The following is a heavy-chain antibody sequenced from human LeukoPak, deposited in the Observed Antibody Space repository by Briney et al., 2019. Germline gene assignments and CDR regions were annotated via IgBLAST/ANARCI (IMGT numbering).Heavy chain of an antibody. CDR3: ARSRHSSGYYPFDY. Sequence: ASVKVSCKASGYTFTGYYMHWVRQAPGQGLEWMAWLSTYNGNTNYAQNLQGRVTLTTDTSTTTAYMELRSLRSDDTAVYYCARSRHSSGYYPFDYWGQGTLVTVSS. J-gene: IGHJ4*02. CDR1: GYTFTGYY. CDR2: LSTYNGNT. D-gene: IGHD3-22*01. V-gene: IGHV1-18*04.